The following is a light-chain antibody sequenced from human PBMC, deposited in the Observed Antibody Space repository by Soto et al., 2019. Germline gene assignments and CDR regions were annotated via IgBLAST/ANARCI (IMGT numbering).Light chain of an antibody. CDR1: QTVSSSS. J-gene: IGKJ1*01. V-gene: IGKV3-20*01. CDR3: QQYNNWPPWT. CDR2: GAS. Sequence: EIVLTQSPGTLSLSPGERATLSCRASQTVSSSSLAWYQQKPGQAPRPLIFGASTRAAGFPDRFSGSGSGTDFTLTISSLQSEDFAVYYCQQYNNWPPWTFGQGTKVDIK.